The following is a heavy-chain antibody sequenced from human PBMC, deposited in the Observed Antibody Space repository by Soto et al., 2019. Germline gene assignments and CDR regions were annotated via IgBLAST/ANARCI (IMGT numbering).Heavy chain of an antibody. V-gene: IGHV1-69*01. D-gene: IGHD1-26*01. CDR1: GGTFSSYA. J-gene: IGHJ6*02. CDR2: IIPIFGTA. Sequence: QVQLVQSGAEVKKPGSSVKVSCKASGGTFSSYAISWVRQAPGQGLEWMGGIIPIFGTANYAQKFQGRVTSTAEESTSTAYMELSSLRSEDTAVYYCARAHIVGAVGYYYYGMDVWGQGTTVTVSS. CDR3: ARAHIVGAVGYYYYGMDV.